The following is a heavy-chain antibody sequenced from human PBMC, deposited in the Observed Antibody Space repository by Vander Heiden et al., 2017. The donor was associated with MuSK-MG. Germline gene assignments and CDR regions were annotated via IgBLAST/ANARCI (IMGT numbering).Heavy chain of an antibody. Sequence: EVQLLESGGGLVQPGGSLRLSCADSGFTFSGYAISWVRQAPGKGLGVVSAISGSGGSTYYADSVKGRFTISRDNSKNTLYLQMNSLRAEDTAVYYCAKVAYYYDSSGYDYWGQGTLVTVSS. CDR3: AKVAYYYDSSGYDY. D-gene: IGHD3-22*01. CDR2: ISGSGGST. J-gene: IGHJ4*02. V-gene: IGHV3-23*01. CDR1: GFTFSGYA.